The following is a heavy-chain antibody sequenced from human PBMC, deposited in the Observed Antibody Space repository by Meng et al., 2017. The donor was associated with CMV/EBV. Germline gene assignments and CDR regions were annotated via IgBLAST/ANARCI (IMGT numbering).Heavy chain of an antibody. Sequence: LTGAASGFTFSSYWMSWVRQAPGKGLEWGANIKQDGSEKYYVDSVKGRFTISRDNAKNSLYLQMNSLRAEDTAVYYCARGNNYDFWSGDAFDIWGQGTMVTVSS. CDR2: IKQDGSEK. CDR3: ARGNNYDFWSGDAFDI. V-gene: IGHV3-7*01. D-gene: IGHD3-3*01. J-gene: IGHJ3*02. CDR1: GFTFSSYW.